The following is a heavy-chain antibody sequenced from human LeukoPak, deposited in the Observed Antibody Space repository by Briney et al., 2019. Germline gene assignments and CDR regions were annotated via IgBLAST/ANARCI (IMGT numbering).Heavy chain of an antibody. D-gene: IGHD6-13*01. V-gene: IGHV4-61*01. CDR1: GGSVSSGSYY. CDR2: IYYSGST. CDR3: ARVEGQQLPTYYFDY. Sequence: PSETLSLTCTVSGGSVSSGSYYWSWIRQPPGKGLEWIGYIYYSGSTNYNPSLKSRVTKSVDTSKNQFSLKLSSVTAADTAVYYCARVEGQQLPTYYFDYWGQGTLVTVSS. J-gene: IGHJ4*02.